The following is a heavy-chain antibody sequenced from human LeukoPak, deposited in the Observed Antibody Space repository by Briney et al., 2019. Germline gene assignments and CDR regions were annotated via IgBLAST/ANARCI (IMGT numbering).Heavy chain of an antibody. Sequence: ASAKVSCKASGYTFTSYYMHWVRQAPGQGLEWIGIINPNDGSTNYAQKFQGRVTMTRDTSTSTVYMELSSLRSEDTALYYCARVSAYCTSTSCPLANFFDYWGQGTLVTVSS. CDR1: GYTFTSYY. CDR2: INPNDGST. D-gene: IGHD2-2*01. CDR3: ARVSAYCTSTSCPLANFFDY. V-gene: IGHV1-46*01. J-gene: IGHJ4*02.